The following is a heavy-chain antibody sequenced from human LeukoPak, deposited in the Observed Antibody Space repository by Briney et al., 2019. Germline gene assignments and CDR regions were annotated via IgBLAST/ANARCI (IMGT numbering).Heavy chain of an antibody. CDR1: GGSFSGYY. Sequence: PSETLSLTCAVYGGSFSGYYWSWIRQPPGKGLEWIGEINHSGRTNYNPSLKSRVAISVDTSKNQFSLKLSSVTAADTAVYYCARLIGNPRLIQLWRKGNWFGTWGQGTLVTVSS. V-gene: IGHV4-34*01. CDR2: INHSGRT. CDR3: ARLIGNPRLIQLWRKGNWFGT. D-gene: IGHD5-18*01. J-gene: IGHJ5*02.